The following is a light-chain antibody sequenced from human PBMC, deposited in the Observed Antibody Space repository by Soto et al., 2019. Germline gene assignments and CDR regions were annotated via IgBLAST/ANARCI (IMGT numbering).Light chain of an antibody. V-gene: IGKV2-28*01. CDR3: MQALQTPPCT. Sequence: DIVMTQSPLSLPVTPGEPASISCRSSQSLLHSNGYNYLDWYLQKPGQSPQLLIYFGSNRASGVPDRFSGSGSGTYFTLKISRVEAEDVGVYYCMQALQTPPCTFGQGTKVEI. CDR1: QSLLHSNGYNY. J-gene: IGKJ1*01. CDR2: FGS.